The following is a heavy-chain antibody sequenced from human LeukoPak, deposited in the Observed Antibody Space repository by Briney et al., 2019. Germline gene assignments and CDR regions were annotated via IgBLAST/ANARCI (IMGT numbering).Heavy chain of an antibody. CDR1: GYTFTGYY. J-gene: IGHJ6*03. Sequence: GASVKVSCKASGYTFTGYYMHWVRQAPGQGLEWMGWINPNSGGTNYAQKFQGRVTMTRDTSISTAYMELSRLRSDDTAVYYCARDSDSSSFTKGAYYYYYMDVWGKGTTVTISS. CDR2: INPNSGGT. V-gene: IGHV1-2*02. CDR3: ARDSDSSSFTKGAYYYYYMDV. D-gene: IGHD6-13*01.